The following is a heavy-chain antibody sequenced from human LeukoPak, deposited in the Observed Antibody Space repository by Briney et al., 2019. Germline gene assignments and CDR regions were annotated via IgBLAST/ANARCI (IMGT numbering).Heavy chain of an antibody. V-gene: IGHV4-61*01. CDR2: IYYSGST. J-gene: IGHJ4*02. D-gene: IGHD3-10*01. CDR1: GGSVSSGSYY. CDR3: ARERGISMVV. Sequence: SETLFLTCTVSGGSVSSGSYYWSWIRQPPGKGLEWIGYIYYSGSTNYNPSLKSRVTISVDTSKNQFSLKLSSVTAADTAMYYCARERGISMVVWGQGTLVTVSS.